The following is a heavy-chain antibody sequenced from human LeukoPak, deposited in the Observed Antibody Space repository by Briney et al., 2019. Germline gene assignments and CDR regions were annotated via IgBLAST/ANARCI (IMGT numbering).Heavy chain of an antibody. V-gene: IGHV6-1*01. Sequence: SQTLSLTCAISGGSFSSNSAAWNWIRQSPSRGLEWLGRTYYRSKWNKNYAASVKSRITINPDTSKNQLSLQLNSVTPEDTAVYYCARGYMGTTDYWGQGTLVIVSS. CDR2: TYYRSKWNK. CDR1: GGSFSSNSAA. D-gene: IGHD1-7*01. J-gene: IGHJ4*02. CDR3: ARGYMGTTDY.